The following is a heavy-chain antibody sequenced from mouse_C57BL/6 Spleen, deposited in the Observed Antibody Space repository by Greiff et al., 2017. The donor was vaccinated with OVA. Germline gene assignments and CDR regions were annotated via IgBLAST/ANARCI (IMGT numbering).Heavy chain of an antibody. CDR1: GYTFTSYW. D-gene: IGHD2-2*01. V-gene: IGHV1-55*01. J-gene: IGHJ4*01. CDR3: AREEAYVYDSYYALDY. CDR2: IYPGSGST. Sequence: QVQLQQPGAELVKPGASVKMSCKASGYTFTSYWITWVKQRPGQGLEWIGDIYPGSGSTNYNEKFKSKATLTVDTSSSTAYMQLSSLTSEDSAVYYCAREEAYVYDSYYALDYWGQGTSVTVSS.